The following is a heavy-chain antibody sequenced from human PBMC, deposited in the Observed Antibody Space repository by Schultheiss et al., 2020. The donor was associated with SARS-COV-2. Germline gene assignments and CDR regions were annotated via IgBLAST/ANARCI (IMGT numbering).Heavy chain of an antibody. CDR1: GFTFSSFV. CDR3: VRMGYYGSGSN. Sequence: GESLKISCAASGFTFSSFVMHWVRQAPGKGLEWVAVISSDGSNKYYADSVKGRFTISRDNSKNTLYLQMNSLRAEDTAVYYCVRMGYYGSGSNWGQGTLVTVSS. D-gene: IGHD3-10*01. V-gene: IGHV3-30*07. CDR2: ISSDGSNK. J-gene: IGHJ4*02.